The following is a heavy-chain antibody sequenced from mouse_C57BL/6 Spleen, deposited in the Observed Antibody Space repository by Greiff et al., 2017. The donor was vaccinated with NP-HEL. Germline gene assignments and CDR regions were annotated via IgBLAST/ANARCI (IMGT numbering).Heavy chain of an antibody. CDR1: GYAFSSSW. J-gene: IGHJ1*03. D-gene: IGHD1-1*01. V-gene: IGHV1-82*01. CDR3: ARGSSPWYFDV. CDR2: IYPGDGDT. Sequence: LQESGPELVKPGASVKISCKASGYAFSSSWMNWVKQRPGKGLEWIGRIYPGDGDTNYNGKFKGKATLTADKSSSTAYMQLSSLTSEDSAVYFCARGSSPWYFDVWGTGTTVTVSS.